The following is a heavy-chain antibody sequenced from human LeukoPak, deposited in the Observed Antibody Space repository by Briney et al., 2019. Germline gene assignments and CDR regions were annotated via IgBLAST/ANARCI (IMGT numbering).Heavy chain of an antibody. D-gene: IGHD5/OR15-5a*01. Sequence: PGGSLRLSCAGSGFTFSDFYMNWIRQAPGKGLEWLAYISPSGSYTTYADSVKSRFVISRDNTKNSVSLHMNTLTADDTAVYFCASDQVSGVFDYWGQGARVTVSS. CDR1: GFTFSDFY. V-gene: IGHV3-11*05. CDR3: ASDQVSGVFDY. J-gene: IGHJ4*02. CDR2: ISPSGSYT.